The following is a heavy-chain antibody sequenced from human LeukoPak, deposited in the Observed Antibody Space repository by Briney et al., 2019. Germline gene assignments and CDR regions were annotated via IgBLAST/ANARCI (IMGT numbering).Heavy chain of an antibody. J-gene: IGHJ5*01. CDR1: GGTFSSYA. CDR2: IIPIFGTA. D-gene: IGHD3-9*01. CDR3: ARSVRYFDWFGY. Sequence: SVKVSCKASGGTFSSYAISWVRQAPGQGLEWMGGIIPIFGTANYAQKFQGRVTITADESTSTAYMELSSLRSEDMAVYYCARSVRYFDWFGYWGQGTLVTVSS. V-gene: IGHV1-69*13.